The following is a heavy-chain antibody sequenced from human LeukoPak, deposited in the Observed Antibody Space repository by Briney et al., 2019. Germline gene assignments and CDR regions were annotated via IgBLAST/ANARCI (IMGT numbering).Heavy chain of an antibody. Sequence: ASVTVSCTASGYTFTSYAMHWVRQAPGQRLKWMGWINAGNGNTKYSQKFQGRVTITRDTSASTAYMELSSLRSEDTAVYYCARVRSSGWLAHFDYWGQGTLVTVSS. CDR3: ARVRSSGWLAHFDY. CDR2: INAGNGNT. D-gene: IGHD6-19*01. V-gene: IGHV1-3*01. CDR1: GYTFTSYA. J-gene: IGHJ4*02.